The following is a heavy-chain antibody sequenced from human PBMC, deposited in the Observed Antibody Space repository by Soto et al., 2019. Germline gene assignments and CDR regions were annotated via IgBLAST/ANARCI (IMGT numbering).Heavy chain of an antibody. Sequence: PGGSLRLSCAASGFTFRNYWMHWVRQAPGKGLVWVSRISSDGSSTSYADSVKGRFTISRDNAKNTVYLQMNSLRAEDTAVYYCARGSLTXYWGQGTLVTVSS. J-gene: IGHJ4*02. CDR2: ISSDGSST. CDR3: ARGSLTXY. V-gene: IGHV3-74*01. CDR1: GFTFRNYW.